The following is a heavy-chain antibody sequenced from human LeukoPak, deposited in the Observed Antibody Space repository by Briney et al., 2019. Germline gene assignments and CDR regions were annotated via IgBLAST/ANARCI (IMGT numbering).Heavy chain of an antibody. D-gene: IGHD4-11*01. Sequence: GGSLRLSCAASGLTFSSYWMHWVRQAPGKGLVWVSRINSDGSSTSYADSVKGRFTISRDNAKNTLYLQMNSLRAEDMAVYYCAREEVNSNYFGWGQGTLVTVSS. J-gene: IGHJ4*02. CDR1: GLTFSSYW. V-gene: IGHV3-74*01. CDR2: INSDGSST. CDR3: AREEVNSNYFG.